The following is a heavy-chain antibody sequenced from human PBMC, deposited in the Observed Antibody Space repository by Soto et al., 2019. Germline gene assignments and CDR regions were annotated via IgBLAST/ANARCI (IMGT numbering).Heavy chain of an antibody. CDR1: SGSISSSNW. D-gene: IGHD2-15*01. V-gene: IGHV4-4*02. J-gene: IGHJ6*03. Sequence: SETLSLTCAVSSGSISSSNWWSWVRQPPGKGLEWIGEIYHSGSTNYNPSLKSRVTISVDKSKNQFSLKLSSVTAADTAVYYCARRSRWYLCPYYYYYYMYVWGKGTTVTVSS. CDR2: IYHSGST. CDR3: ARRSRWYLCPYYYYYYMYV.